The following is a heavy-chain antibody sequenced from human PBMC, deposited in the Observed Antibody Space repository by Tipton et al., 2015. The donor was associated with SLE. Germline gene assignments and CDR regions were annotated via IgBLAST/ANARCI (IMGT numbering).Heavy chain of an antibody. J-gene: IGHJ4*02. V-gene: IGHV3-9*01. D-gene: IGHD3-10*01. CDR1: GFRFDDYA. Sequence: LSLTCTTSGFRFDDYAMHWVRQAPGKGLEWVSGISWNSRSIGYADSVKGRFSSSRDNAKSSVYLQLNSLRPDDTALYYCAKTPYGSGSPFFDYLGQGTLVTVSS. CDR2: ISWNSRSI. CDR3: AKTPYGSGSPFFDY.